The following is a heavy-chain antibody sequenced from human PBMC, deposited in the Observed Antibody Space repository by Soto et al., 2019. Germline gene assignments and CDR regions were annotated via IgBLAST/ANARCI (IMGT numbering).Heavy chain of an antibody. D-gene: IGHD3-22*01. CDR1: GGSISSGGYS. J-gene: IGHJ4*02. Sequence: QLQLQESGSGLVKPSQTLSLTCAVSGGSISSGGYSWSWIRQPPGKGLEWIGYIYHSGSTYYNPSLKSRVTISVDRSKIQFSRKLSSVTAADTAVYYCARTYYYDSSGYNYFDYWGQGTLVTVSS. V-gene: IGHV4-30-2*01. CDR3: ARTYYYDSSGYNYFDY. CDR2: IYHSGST.